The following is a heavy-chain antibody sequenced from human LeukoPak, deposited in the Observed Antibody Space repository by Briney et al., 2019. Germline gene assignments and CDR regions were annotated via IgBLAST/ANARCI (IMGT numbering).Heavy chain of an antibody. CDR3: AKAGYYDCSGYHDY. J-gene: IGHJ4*02. CDR1: GFTFSSYA. V-gene: IGHV3-30*12. D-gene: IGHD3-22*01. Sequence: PGGSLRLSCAASGFTFSSYAMHWVRQAPGKGLEWVAVISYDGSNKYYADSVKGRFTISRDNSKNTLYLQMNSLRAEDTAVYYCAKAGYYDCSGYHDYWGQGTLVTVSS. CDR2: ISYDGSNK.